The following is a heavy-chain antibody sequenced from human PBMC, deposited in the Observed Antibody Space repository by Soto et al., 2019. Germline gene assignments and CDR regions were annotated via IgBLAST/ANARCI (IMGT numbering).Heavy chain of an antibody. J-gene: IGHJ6*02. CDR3: ARVGGGDGYNSYYYYGMDV. V-gene: IGHV1-69*02. Sequence: QVQLVQSGAEVKKPGSSVKVSCKASGGTFSSYTISWMRQAPGQGLEWMGRIIPILSIANYAQKFQGRVTITADKSTSTAYMELSSLRSEDTAVYYCARVGGGDGYNSYYYYGMDVWGQGTTVTVSS. CDR2: IIPILSIA. CDR1: GGTFSSYT. D-gene: IGHD1-1*01.